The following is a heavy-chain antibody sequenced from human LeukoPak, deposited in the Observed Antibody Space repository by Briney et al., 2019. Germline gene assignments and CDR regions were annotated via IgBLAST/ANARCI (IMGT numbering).Heavy chain of an antibody. J-gene: IGHJ4*02. V-gene: IGHV3-33*01. Sequence: PGRSLRLSCAASGFTFSSYGMHWVRQAPGKGLHWVAVIWYDGSNKYYADSVKGRFTISRDNSKNTLYLQMNSLRAEDTAMYYCARDRMVTYFDYWGQGTLVTVSS. CDR3: ARDRMVTYFDY. CDR1: GFTFSSYG. D-gene: IGHD5-18*01. CDR2: IWYDGSNK.